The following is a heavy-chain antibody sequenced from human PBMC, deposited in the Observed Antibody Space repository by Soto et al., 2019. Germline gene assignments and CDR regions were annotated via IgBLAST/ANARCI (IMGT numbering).Heavy chain of an antibody. CDR2: IYWDDDK. Sequence: QITLKESGPTLVRPPQTLTLTCTFSGFSLTSGVGVGWIRQPPGKALEWLALIYWDDDKRYSPSLKNRLTITKXTTXXQXILTMTNGGPVDTATYFCAHIDPEIVTVGGHGGFDYWGQGTLVTVSS. D-gene: IGHD5-12*01. CDR3: AHIDPEIVTVGGHGGFDY. J-gene: IGHJ4*02. CDR1: GFSLTSGVG. V-gene: IGHV2-5*02.